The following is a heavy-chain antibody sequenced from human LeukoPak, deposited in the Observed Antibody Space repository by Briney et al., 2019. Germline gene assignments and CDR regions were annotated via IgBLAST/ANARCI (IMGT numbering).Heavy chain of an antibody. J-gene: IGHJ4*02. CDR3: ARGYDGGIFDY. Sequence: PGGSLRLSCAASGFTFSSYAMHWVRQAPGKGLEWVAVISYDGSNKYYADSVKGRFTISRDNSKNTLYLQMNSLRAEDTAVYYCARGYDGGIFDYWGQGTLVTVSS. V-gene: IGHV3-30-3*01. D-gene: IGHD4-23*01. CDR1: GFTFSSYA. CDR2: ISYDGSNK.